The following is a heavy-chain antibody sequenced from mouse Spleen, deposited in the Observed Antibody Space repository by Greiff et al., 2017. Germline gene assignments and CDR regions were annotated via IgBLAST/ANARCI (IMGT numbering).Heavy chain of an antibody. CDR3: AVYYDYAAWFAY. J-gene: IGHJ3*01. D-gene: IGHD2-4*01. CDR1: GYTFTSYW. Sequence: QVQLQQPGAELVKPGASVKMSCKASGYTFTSYWITWVKQRPGQGLEWIGDLYPGSGSTNYNEKFKSKATLTVDTSSSTAYMQLSSLTSEDSAVYYCAVYYDYAAWFAYWGQGTLVTVSA. V-gene: IGHV1-55*01. CDR2: LYPGSGST.